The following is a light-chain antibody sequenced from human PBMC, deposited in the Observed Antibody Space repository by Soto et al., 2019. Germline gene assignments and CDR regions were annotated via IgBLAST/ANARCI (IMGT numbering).Light chain of an antibody. Sequence: QSVLTQPASVSGSPGQSITISCTGTSSDVGSYNLVSWYQQHPGKAPKLMIYEGSKRPSGVSNRFSGTKPGNTASLPISRLQAEDEADYYCCSYAGSLYVFGAGTKGTGL. J-gene: IGLJ1*01. CDR2: EGS. CDR3: CSYAGSLYV. CDR1: SSDVGSYNL. V-gene: IGLV2-23*01.